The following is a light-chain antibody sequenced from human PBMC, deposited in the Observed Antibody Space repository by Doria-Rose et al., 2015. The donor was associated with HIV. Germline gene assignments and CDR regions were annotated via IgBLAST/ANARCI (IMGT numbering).Light chain of an antibody. CDR3: HQYGTSWT. J-gene: IGKJ1*01. Sequence: EIVXTQXPGTLSXXPGERATLSXRASQSFSSTYLAWYQQKPGQALSLLIYDGSTRATGIADRLSASGSATDVTLTINRLEPEDFALYYWHQYGTSWTFGQGTKVEI. CDR1: QSFSSTY. V-gene: IGKV3-20*01. CDR2: DGS.